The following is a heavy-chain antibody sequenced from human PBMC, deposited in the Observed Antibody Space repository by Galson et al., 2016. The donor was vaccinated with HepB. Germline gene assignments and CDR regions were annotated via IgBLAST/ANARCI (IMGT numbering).Heavy chain of an antibody. Sequence: SVKVSCKASGFTFTDYYIHWVRQAPGQGLEWMGWINPNSGGTKYAQKFHGRVTMTGDTSLTTAYMEATSLRSDDTAVYYCATARRLRAAISHFDSWGQGTLVTVSS. CDR2: INPNSGGT. D-gene: IGHD5/OR15-5a*01. V-gene: IGHV1-2*02. CDR1: GFTFTDYY. J-gene: IGHJ4*02. CDR3: ATARRLRAAISHFDS.